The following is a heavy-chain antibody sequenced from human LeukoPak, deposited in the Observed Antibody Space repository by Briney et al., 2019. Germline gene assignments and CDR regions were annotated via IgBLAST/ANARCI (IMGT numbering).Heavy chain of an antibody. Sequence: ASVKASCKASGYTFTSYGISWVRQAPGQGLEWMGWISAYNGNTNYAQKLQGRVTMTTDTSTSTAYMELRSLRSDDTAVYYCARRSAARHPFDYWGQGTLVTVSS. D-gene: IGHD6-6*01. J-gene: IGHJ4*02. CDR3: ARRSAARHPFDY. CDR2: ISAYNGNT. V-gene: IGHV1-18*01. CDR1: GYTFTSYG.